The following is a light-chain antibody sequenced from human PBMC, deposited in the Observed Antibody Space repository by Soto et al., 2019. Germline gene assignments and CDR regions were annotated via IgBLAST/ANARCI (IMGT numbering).Light chain of an antibody. CDR3: QSRSSWPPVLT. CDR1: QSVKSY. V-gene: IGKV3-11*01. J-gene: IGKJ4*01. CDR2: DAS. Sequence: ETVLTQSPVTLSLSPGERATLSCRASQSVKSYLAWYQQKPGQAPRLLIYDASNRAASIPARFSGSGSGTDFTLTISSLEPEDFAVYYCQSRSSWPPVLTCGGGTKVEIK.